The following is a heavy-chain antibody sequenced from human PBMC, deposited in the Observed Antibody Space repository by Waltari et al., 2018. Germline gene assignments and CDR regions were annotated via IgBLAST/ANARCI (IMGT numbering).Heavy chain of an antibody. D-gene: IGHD6-19*01. J-gene: IGHJ4*02. CDR2: IYYSGRT. Sequence: QVQLQESGPGLVKPSETLSLTCTVSGGSISSYYWSWIRQPPGKGQEWIGYIYYSGRTNRNQSLKSRVTISVDTSKNQFSRKLSSATAAETAVNYCARDQQYAVAGLDYWGRGTLVTVSS. CDR1: GGSISSYY. V-gene: IGHV4-59*01. CDR3: ARDQQYAVAGLDY.